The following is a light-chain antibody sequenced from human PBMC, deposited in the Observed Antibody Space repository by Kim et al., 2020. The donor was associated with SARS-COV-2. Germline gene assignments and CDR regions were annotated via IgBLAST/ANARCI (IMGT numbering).Light chain of an antibody. CDR1: QGIRND. CDR3: LQDNNYPIT. V-gene: IGKV1-17*01. J-gene: IGKJ5*01. CDR2: GAS. Sequence: GDRVTITCRASQGIRNDLGWYQQKPGRAPKRLIYGASSLQSGVPSRFSGSGSGTEFTLTISSVQPEDVATYFCLQDNNYPITFGQGTRLDIK.